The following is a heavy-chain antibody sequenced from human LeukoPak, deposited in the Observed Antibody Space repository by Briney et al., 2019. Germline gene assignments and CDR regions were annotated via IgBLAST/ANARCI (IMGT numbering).Heavy chain of an antibody. CDR2: IYYSGTT. Sequence: PSETLSLTCTVSGGSISSYYWSWIRQPPGKGLEWVGYIYYSGTTNYNPSLKSRVTISVDTYKNQYPLKLSSVTAADTAVYYWARTSRGDCRYLWGRGTLVTASS. CDR3: ARTSRGDCRYL. D-gene: IGHD2-21*02. CDR1: GGSISSYY. V-gene: IGHV4-59*01. J-gene: IGHJ2*01.